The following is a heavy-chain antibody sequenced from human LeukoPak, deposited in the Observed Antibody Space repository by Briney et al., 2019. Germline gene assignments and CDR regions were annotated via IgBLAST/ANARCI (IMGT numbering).Heavy chain of an antibody. D-gene: IGHD3-9*01. V-gene: IGHV3-11*01. CDR3: AGGVSYDILTGYWGYYYYMDV. CDR2: ISSSGNTI. CDR1: GVKGKDFD. J-gene: IGHJ6*03. Sequence: RIRPCATSGVKGKDFDLGGRRIIQEKGLEWVSYISSSGNTIYYADSVKGRFTISRDNAKNSLYLQMNSLRAEDTAVYYCAGGVSYDILTGYWGYYYYMDVWGKGTTVTVSS.